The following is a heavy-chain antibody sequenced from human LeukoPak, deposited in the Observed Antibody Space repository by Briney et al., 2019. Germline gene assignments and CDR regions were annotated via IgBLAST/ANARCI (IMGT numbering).Heavy chain of an antibody. Sequence: GGSLRLSCAASGFTFSSYAMSWVRQAPGKGLEWVSAISGSGGSTYYADSVKGRFTISRDNSKNTLYLQINSLRAEDTAVYYCAKDREAYGSGSYGDYWGQGTLVTVSS. CDR1: GFTFSSYA. CDR3: AKDREAYGSGSYGDY. V-gene: IGHV3-23*01. J-gene: IGHJ4*02. CDR2: ISGSGGST. D-gene: IGHD3-10*01.